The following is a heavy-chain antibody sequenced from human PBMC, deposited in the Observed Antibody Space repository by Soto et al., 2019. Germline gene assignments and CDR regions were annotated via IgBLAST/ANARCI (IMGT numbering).Heavy chain of an antibody. V-gene: IGHV3-30*18. CDR3: AKGGATVVTLIGYFDY. Sequence: QVQLVESGGGVVQPGRSLRLSCAASGFTFSSYGMHWVRQAPGKGLEWVAGISYDGSNKYYADSVKGRFTISRDNSKNTLYLQMNRLRAEDTAVYYCAKGGATVVTLIGYFDYWGQGTLVTVSS. CDR1: GFTFSSYG. CDR2: ISYDGSNK. J-gene: IGHJ4*02. D-gene: IGHD4-17*01.